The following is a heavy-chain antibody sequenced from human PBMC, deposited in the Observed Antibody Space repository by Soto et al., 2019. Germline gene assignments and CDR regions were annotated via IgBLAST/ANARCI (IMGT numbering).Heavy chain of an antibody. J-gene: IGHJ6*02. CDR1: GYAFTSYG. CDR3: ARERGGYDFWSGYQMDV. CDR2: ISAYNGNT. Sequence: ASVKVSCKASGYAFTSYGISWVRQAPGQGLEWMGWISAYNGNTNYAQKLQGRVTMTTDTSTSTAYMELRSLRSEDTAVYYCARERGGYDFWSGYQMDVWGQGTTVTVSS. D-gene: IGHD3-3*01. V-gene: IGHV1-18*01.